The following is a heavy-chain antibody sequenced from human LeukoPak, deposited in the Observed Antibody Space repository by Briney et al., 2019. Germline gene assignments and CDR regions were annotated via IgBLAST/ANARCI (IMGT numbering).Heavy chain of an antibody. CDR1: GGSISSYY. Sequence: PSETLSLTCTVSGGSISSYYWSWIRQPPGKGLEWIGYIYHTGTTNYNPSLKSRVTISVDTSKNQFSLKLSSVTAADTAVYYCARSRAYSSGWVRGYYFDYWGQGTLVTVSS. D-gene: IGHD6-19*01. V-gene: IGHV4-59*01. J-gene: IGHJ4*02. CDR2: IYHTGTT. CDR3: ARSRAYSSGWVRGYYFDY.